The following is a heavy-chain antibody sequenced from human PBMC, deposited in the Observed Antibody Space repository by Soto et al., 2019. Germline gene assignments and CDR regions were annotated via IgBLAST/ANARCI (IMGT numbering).Heavy chain of an antibody. V-gene: IGHV4-34*01. CDR3: ARLGGGDIVVVPAPADY. CDR1: GGSFSGYY. D-gene: IGHD2-2*01. Sequence: TLSLTCAVYGGSFSGYYWSWIRQPPGKGLEWIGEINHSGSTNYNPSLKSRVTISVDTSKNQFSLKLSSVTAADTAVYYCARLGGGDIVVVPAPADYWGQGTLVTVSS. CDR2: INHSGST. J-gene: IGHJ4*02.